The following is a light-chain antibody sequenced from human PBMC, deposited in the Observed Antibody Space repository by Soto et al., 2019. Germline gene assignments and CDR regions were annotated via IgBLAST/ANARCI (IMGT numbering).Light chain of an antibody. V-gene: IGKV1-12*01. CDR3: QQANSFPFT. CDR2: AAS. J-gene: IGKJ3*01. Sequence: DVQMTQSPSTLSASVGDKVTITCRASQGISSYLAWYQQKPGKAPKLLIFAASHLQTGVPSRFSGSGSGTVFTLTISSLQPEDFAIYYCQQANSFPFTFGPGTKVDVE. CDR1: QGISSY.